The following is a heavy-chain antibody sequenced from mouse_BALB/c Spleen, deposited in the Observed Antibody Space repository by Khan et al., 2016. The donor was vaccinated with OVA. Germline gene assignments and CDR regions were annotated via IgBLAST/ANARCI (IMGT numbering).Heavy chain of an antibody. V-gene: IGHV3-2*02. Sequence: EVQLVETGHGLVKPSQSLSLTCTVTGYSITSGYGWNWLRQFPGNKLEWTGYISYSGSTNYTYTLKSRISITRDKSKNQFFLKLNSVTTEDTATYYCSRTARIKYWGQGTTLTVSS. CDR3: SRTARIKY. CDR2: ISYSGST. CDR1: GYSITSGYG. D-gene: IGHD1-2*01. J-gene: IGHJ2*01.